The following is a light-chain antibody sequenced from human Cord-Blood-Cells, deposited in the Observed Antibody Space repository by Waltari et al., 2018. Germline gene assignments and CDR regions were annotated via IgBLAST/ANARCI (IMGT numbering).Light chain of an antibody. CDR1: QRVSSN. CDR3: QQYNNWPPWT. CDR2: GAY. Sequence: EIVMTQSPATLSVSPGERATLSCRASQRVSSNLAWYQQKPGQAPRLLIYGAYTRATCIPARFSGSGSVTEFTLTISSLQSEDFSVYYCQQYNNWPPWTFGQGTKVEIK. V-gene: IGKV3-15*01. J-gene: IGKJ1*01.